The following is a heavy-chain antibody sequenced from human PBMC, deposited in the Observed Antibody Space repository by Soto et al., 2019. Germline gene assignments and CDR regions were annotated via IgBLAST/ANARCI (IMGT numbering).Heavy chain of an antibody. Sequence: EVQLVESGGGLVQPGRSLRLSCAASGFTFDDYAMHWVRQAPGKGLEWVSGISWNSGSIRYADSVKGRFTISRDNAKNSLYLQMNTLRAEDTALYYCAKESSAWSGFLRGAFDIWGQGTMVTVSS. CDR3: AKESSAWSGFLRGAFDI. D-gene: IGHD3-3*01. CDR1: GFTFDDYA. CDR2: ISWNSGSI. V-gene: IGHV3-9*01. J-gene: IGHJ3*02.